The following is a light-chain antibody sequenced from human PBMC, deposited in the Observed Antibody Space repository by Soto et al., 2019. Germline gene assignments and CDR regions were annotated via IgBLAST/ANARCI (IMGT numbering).Light chain of an antibody. Sequence: QSALTQPPSVSGSPGQSVTVSCTGTSSDVGTYTYVSWYQQHPGKAPKLIIYDVIKRPSGVSNRYSGSKSGNSASLTISGLQADDEADYYCCSLTTSHTYVFGSGTKVTVL. J-gene: IGLJ1*01. CDR3: CSLTTSHTYV. CDR1: SSDVGTYTY. V-gene: IGLV2-11*01. CDR2: DVI.